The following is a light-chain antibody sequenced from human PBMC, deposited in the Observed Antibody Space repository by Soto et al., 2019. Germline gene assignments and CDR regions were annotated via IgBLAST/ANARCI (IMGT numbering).Light chain of an antibody. CDR3: QHYNSYSES. CDR1: QTISSW. J-gene: IGKJ1*01. V-gene: IGKV1-5*03. Sequence: DIQMTQSPSTLSGPVGDRVTITCRASQTISSWLAWYQQKRGKAPKPLIYKASTLKSGVPSRFSGSGSGTEFHLTPSSLQPDDFATYYCQHYNSYSESFGQGTKVELK. CDR2: KAS.